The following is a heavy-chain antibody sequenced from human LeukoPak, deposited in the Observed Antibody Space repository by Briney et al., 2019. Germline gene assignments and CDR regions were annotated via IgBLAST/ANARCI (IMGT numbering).Heavy chain of an antibody. J-gene: IGHJ4*02. CDR3: VNLGYSD. CDR1: GFTFSSYW. CDR2: IKNDGSDK. Sequence: GGSLRLSCAASGFTFSSYWMTWVRQAPGKGLEWVATIKNDGSDKYYVDSVKGRFTLSRGNAKNSVYLQMNSLRVEDTAVYYCVNLGYSDGGQGTLVTVSS. D-gene: IGHD5-12*01. V-gene: IGHV3-7*01.